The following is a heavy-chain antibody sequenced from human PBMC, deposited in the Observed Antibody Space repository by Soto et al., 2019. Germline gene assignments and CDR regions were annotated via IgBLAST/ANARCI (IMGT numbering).Heavy chain of an antibody. J-gene: IGHJ5*02. CDR2: INSDGSIT. D-gene: IGHD1-26*01. Sequence: EVQLVESGGGLVQPGASLRLSCAASGFTFTTYCMHWVRQAPGMGLVWVSRINSDGSITTYADSVKGRFTISRDNARNTVYLQINSLRAEDTAVYYCARVATGSYNWFDPWGQGTLVTVSS. CDR3: ARVATGSYNWFDP. V-gene: IGHV3-74*01. CDR1: GFTFTTYC.